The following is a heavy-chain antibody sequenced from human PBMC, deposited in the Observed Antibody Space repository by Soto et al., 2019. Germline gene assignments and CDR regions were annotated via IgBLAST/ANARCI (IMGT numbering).Heavy chain of an antibody. CDR1: GGSFSGYY. CDR2: INHSGST. V-gene: IGHV4-34*01. Sequence: QVQLQQWGAGLLKPSETLSLTCAVYGGSFSGYYWSWIRQPPGKGLEWIGEINHSGSTNYNPSLKSRVTISVDTSKNQFSLRLSSVTAADTAVYYCARGRRDGYSGYAVDYWGQGTLVTVSS. D-gene: IGHD5-12*01. J-gene: IGHJ4*02. CDR3: ARGRRDGYSGYAVDY.